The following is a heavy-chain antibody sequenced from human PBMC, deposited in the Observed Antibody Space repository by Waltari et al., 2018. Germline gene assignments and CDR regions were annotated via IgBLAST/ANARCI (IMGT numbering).Heavy chain of an antibody. Sequence: EVQLVESGGGLVKPGGSLRLSCAASGFTFSSAWMNWVRQAPGKGLEWVGRIKSKDDGGTADYAAAVKDRFTISRDDSENTLYLQMNSLKTEDTAVYFCTTRRGSFDLWGRGTLVTVSS. V-gene: IGHV3-15*01. CDR1: GFTFSSAW. CDR2: IKSKDDGGTA. CDR3: TTRRGSFDL. J-gene: IGHJ2*01.